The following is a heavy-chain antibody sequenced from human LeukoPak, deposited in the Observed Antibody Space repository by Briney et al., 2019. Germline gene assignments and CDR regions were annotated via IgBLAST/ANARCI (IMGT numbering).Heavy chain of an antibody. CDR2: FDPEDGET. CDR1: GYTLTELS. D-gene: IGHD3-10*01. Sequence: GASVKVSCKVSGYTLTELSTHWVRQAPGKGLEWMGGFDPEDGETIYAQKFQGRVTMTEDTSTDTAYMELSSLRSEDTAVYYCATYPLWFGELLPRYNWFDPWGQGTLVTVSS. V-gene: IGHV1-24*01. J-gene: IGHJ5*02. CDR3: ATYPLWFGELLPRYNWFDP.